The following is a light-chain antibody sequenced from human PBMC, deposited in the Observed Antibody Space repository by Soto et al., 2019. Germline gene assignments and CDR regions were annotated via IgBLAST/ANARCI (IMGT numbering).Light chain of an antibody. CDR2: GNS. V-gene: IGLV1-40*01. J-gene: IGLJ3*02. CDR3: QTFDSSLSGWV. Sequence: QSVLTQPPSVSGAPGQRVTISCTGSSSNIGAGYDVHWYQQLPGTAPKLLMYGNSNRPSGVPDRFSGSKSGTSASLAITGLQAADEADYFCQTFDSSLSGWVFGGRTKLTVL. CDR1: SSNIGAGYD.